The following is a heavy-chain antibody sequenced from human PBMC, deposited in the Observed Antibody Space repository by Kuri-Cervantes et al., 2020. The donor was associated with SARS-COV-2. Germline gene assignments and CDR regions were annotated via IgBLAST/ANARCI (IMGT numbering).Heavy chain of an antibody. V-gene: IGHV3-30*02. CDR3: AKTNLYSSGCDY. D-gene: IGHD6-19*01. Sequence: GESLKISCAASGFTFSSYGMHWVRQAPGKGLKWVAFIRYDGSNKYYADSVKGRFTISRDNSKNTLYLQMNSLRAEDTAIYYCAKTNLYSSGCDYWGQGILVTVSS. CDR2: IRYDGSNK. J-gene: IGHJ4*02. CDR1: GFTFSSYG.